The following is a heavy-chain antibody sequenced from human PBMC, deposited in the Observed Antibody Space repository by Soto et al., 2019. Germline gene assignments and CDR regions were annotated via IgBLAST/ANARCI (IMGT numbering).Heavy chain of an antibody. J-gene: IGHJ4*02. CDR3: AAGGGLPRYY. CDR2: IYHSGST. D-gene: IGHD5-12*01. Sequence: QLQLQESGSGLVKPSQTLSLTCAVSGGSISSGGYSWSWIRQPPGKGLGWIGYIYHSGSTYYTPPLKSRVTISVDRSKNQFSLKLSSVTAADTAVYYCAAGGGLPRYYWGQGTLVTVSS. CDR1: GGSISSGGYS. V-gene: IGHV4-30-2*01.